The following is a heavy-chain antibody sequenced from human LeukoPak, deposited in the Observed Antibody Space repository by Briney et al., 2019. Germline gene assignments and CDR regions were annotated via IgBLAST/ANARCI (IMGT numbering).Heavy chain of an antibody. CDR2: MDQDGSEE. V-gene: IGHV3-7*01. J-gene: IGHJ4*02. CDR3: ARPLYYYDSSGYYYVGY. CDR1: GFTFSSYW. D-gene: IGHD3-22*01. Sequence: PGGSLRLSCAASGFTFSSYWMSWVRQAPGKGLQWVANMDQDGSEEYYVDSVKGRFTISRDNAKNSLYLQMTSLRAEDTAVYYCARPLYYYDSSGYYYVGYWGQGTLVTVSS.